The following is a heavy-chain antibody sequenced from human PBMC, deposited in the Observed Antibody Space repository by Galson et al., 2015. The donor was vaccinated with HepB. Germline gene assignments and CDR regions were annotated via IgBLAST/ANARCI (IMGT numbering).Heavy chain of an antibody. CDR3: ARPYSSSIGMDV. J-gene: IGHJ6*02. V-gene: IGHV3-33*01. CDR1: GFTFISYG. D-gene: IGHD6-6*01. Sequence: SLRLSCAASGFTFISYGMHWVRQAPGKGLEWVAVIWYDGSNKYYADSVKGRFTISRDNSKNTLYLQMNSLRAEDTAVYYCARPYSSSIGMDVWGQGTTVTVSS. CDR2: IWYDGSNK.